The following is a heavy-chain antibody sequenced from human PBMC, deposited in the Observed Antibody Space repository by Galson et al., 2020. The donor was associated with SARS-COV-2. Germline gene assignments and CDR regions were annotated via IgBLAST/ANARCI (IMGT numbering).Heavy chain of an antibody. V-gene: IGHV3-33*01. CDR1: GFTFSSYG. Sequence: PGGSLRLSCAASGFTFSSYGMHWVRQAPGKGLEWVAVIWYDGSNKYYADSVKGRFTISRDNSKNTLYLQMNSLRAEDTAVYYCARDPWKVVFGEETDPYYGMDVWGQGTTVTVSS. CDR3: ARDPWKVVFGEETDPYYGMDV. J-gene: IGHJ6*02. D-gene: IGHD3-3*01. CDR2: IWYDGSNK.